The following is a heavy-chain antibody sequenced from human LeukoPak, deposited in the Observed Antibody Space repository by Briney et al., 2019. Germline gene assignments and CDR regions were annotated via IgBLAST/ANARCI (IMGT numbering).Heavy chain of an antibody. V-gene: IGHV3-7*01. CDR1: GLTFISYW. J-gene: IGHJ6*02. D-gene: IGHD3-3*01. CDR2: RKQDGSEK. CDR3: ARNYDFWSGYYYGMDV. Sequence: GGSLRLSCAASGLTFISYWMSLVRQAAGKGLEWVANRKQDGSEKYYVDSVKGRFTISRDNAKNSLYLQMNSLRAEDTAVYYCARNYDFWSGYYYGMDVWGQGTTVTVSS.